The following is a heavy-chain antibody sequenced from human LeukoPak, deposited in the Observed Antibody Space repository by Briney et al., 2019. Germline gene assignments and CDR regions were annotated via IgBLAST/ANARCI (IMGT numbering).Heavy chain of an antibody. J-gene: IGHJ4*02. CDR1: GSSISRNNYY. CDR2: IFYSGST. D-gene: IGHD2-21*02. V-gene: IGHV4-39*01. Sequence: SETLSLTRSVSGSSISRNNYYWGWIRQPPGNGLEWIGSIFYSGSTYYNPSLKSRVTISVDTSKNQFSLKLSSVTAADTAAYYCARLGYCGGDCYFWGQGTLVTVSS. CDR3: ARLGYCGGDCYF.